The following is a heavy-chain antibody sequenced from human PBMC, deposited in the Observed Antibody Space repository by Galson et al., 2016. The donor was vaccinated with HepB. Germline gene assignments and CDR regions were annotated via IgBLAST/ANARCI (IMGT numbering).Heavy chain of an antibody. CDR3: ARGRSTGIFDY. D-gene: IGHD3-10*01. J-gene: IGHJ4*02. CDR1: GYTFTSYA. Sequence: SVKVSCKASGYTFTSYAMHWVRQAPGQRLEWMGWINAGNGNTKYSQKFQGRVTITRDTSASTAYMELSSLSSEDTAVYYCARGRSTGIFDYWGQGTLVTVSS. CDR2: INAGNGNT. V-gene: IGHV1-3*01.